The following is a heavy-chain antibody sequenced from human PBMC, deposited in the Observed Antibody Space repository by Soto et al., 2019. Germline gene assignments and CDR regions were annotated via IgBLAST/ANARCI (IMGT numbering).Heavy chain of an antibody. CDR2: ISAYNGGA. J-gene: IGHJ1*01. CDR1: GYTFTTYG. D-gene: IGHD2-15*01. CDR3: ARWDCSHDNCNGDYLQY. Sequence: QVQLLQSGAEVKKPGASVKVSCKASGYTFTTYGISWVRQAPGQGLEWMGWISAYNGGANYVQKFQGRVTMSTDTSTSTAYMELRSLRSDDTAMYYCARWDCSHDNCNGDYLQYWGQGSLVAVAS. V-gene: IGHV1-18*01.